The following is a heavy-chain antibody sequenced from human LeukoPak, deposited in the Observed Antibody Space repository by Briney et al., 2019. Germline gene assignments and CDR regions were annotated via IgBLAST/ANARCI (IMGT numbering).Heavy chain of an antibody. V-gene: IGHV4-38-2*02. Sequence: SETLSLTCTVSGYSISSGYYWGWIRQPPGKGLEWIGSINHSGSTNYNPSLKSRVTISVDTSKNQFSLKLSSVTAADTAVYYCARLPYYYVRGDYWGQGTLVTVSS. D-gene: IGHD3-10*02. CDR3: ARLPYYYVRGDY. CDR2: INHSGST. J-gene: IGHJ4*02. CDR1: GYSISSGYY.